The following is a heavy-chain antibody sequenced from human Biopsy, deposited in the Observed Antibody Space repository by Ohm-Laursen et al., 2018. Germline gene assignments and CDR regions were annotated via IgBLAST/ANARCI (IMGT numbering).Heavy chain of an antibody. V-gene: IGHV1-69*06. J-gene: IGHJ2*01. CDR2: NIPILGTG. CDR1: GGTFSNYG. Sequence: SSVKVSCNAPGGTFSNYGVNWVRQAPGQGLEWLGGNIPILGTGNYAQKFQDRVTVAADTSTSTATMELRSLRSDDTAVYYCARGRRHCSGTCSRWYFDLWGRGTLVTVSS. CDR3: ARGRRHCSGTCSRWYFDL. D-gene: IGHD2-2*01.